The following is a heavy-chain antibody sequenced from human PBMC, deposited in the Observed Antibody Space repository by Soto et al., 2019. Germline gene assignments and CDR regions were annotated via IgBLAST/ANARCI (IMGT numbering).Heavy chain of an antibody. D-gene: IGHD5-12*01. CDR3: AREMTDGFFDY. V-gene: IGHV4-59*01. Sequence: SETLSLTCTVSGGSISSYYWSWIRQPPGKGLEWIGYIYYSGSTNYNPSLKSRVTISVDTSKNQFSLKLSSVTAADTAVHYCAREMTDGFFDYWGQGTLVTVSS. J-gene: IGHJ4*02. CDR2: IYYSGST. CDR1: GGSISSYY.